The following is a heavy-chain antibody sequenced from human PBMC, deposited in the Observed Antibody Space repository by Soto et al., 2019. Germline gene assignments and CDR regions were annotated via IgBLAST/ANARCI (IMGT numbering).Heavy chain of an antibody. V-gene: IGHV1-3*01. J-gene: IGHJ4*02. Sequence: ASVKVSCKASGYTFSSYAIHWVRQAPGQGLEWMGWIHAGNGNTKYSQSFQGRVTISRDASATTAYMELNSLRSEDTAVYYCARGVAFLDYWGQGTLVTVSS. CDR2: IHAGNGNT. CDR1: GYTFSSYA. D-gene: IGHD2-15*01. CDR3: ARGVAFLDY.